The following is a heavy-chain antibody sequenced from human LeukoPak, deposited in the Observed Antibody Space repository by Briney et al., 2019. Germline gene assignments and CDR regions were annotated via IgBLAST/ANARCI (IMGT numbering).Heavy chain of an antibody. J-gene: IGHJ4*02. Sequence: GGSLRLSCAASGFNFADSAMHWVRQAPGKGLEWVSLISGDGGSTYYADPVKGRFSISRDNSKNSLYLQMNSLRIEDTALYYCAKSQGYCSSTSCRPYSTSWPFNYWGQGTLVIVAS. CDR1: GFNFADSA. CDR3: AKSQGYCSSTSCRPYSTSWPFNY. D-gene: IGHD2-2*01. V-gene: IGHV3-43*02. CDR2: ISGDGGST.